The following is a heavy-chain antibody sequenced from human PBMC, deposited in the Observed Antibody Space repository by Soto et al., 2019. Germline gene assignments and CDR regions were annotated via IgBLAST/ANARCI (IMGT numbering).Heavy chain of an antibody. CDR3: ARAVYSGSCLDY. D-gene: IGHD1-26*01. Sequence: QVQLVESGGGVVQPGRSLRLSCAASGFTFSSYAMHWVRQAPGKGLEWVAVISYDGSNKYYADSVKGRFTISRDNAKNPLYLQMNSLRAEDTAVYYCARAVYSGSCLDYWGQGTLVTVSS. V-gene: IGHV3-30-3*01. CDR2: ISYDGSNK. J-gene: IGHJ4*02. CDR1: GFTFSSYA.